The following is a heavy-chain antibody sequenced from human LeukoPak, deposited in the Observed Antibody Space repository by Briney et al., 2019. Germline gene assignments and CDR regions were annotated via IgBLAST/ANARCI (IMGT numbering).Heavy chain of an antibody. CDR3: ARTYYDYGSPEQDTFDI. V-gene: IGHV4-30-4*08. J-gene: IGHJ3*02. CDR1: GGSISSGGYY. D-gene: IGHD3-16*01. Sequence: SQTLSLTCTVSGGSISSGGYYWSWIRQPPGKGLEWIGYIYYSGSTYYNPSLKSRVTISVDTSKNQFSLKLSSVTAADTAVYYCARTYYDYGSPEQDTFDIWGQGTMVTVSS. CDR2: IYYSGST.